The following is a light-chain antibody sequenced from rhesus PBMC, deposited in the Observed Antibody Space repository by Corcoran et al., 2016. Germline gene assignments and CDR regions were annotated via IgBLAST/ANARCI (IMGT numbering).Light chain of an antibody. J-gene: IGLJ1*01. CDR2: EVS. CDR3: SSYASSSAYI. V-gene: IGLV2-13*03. Sequence: QAAPPQSPSVSGSPGLSVTISCPSTSSDIGGYNRVSGYQQRPGKAPKLMIYEVSKRPSGVSDRFSGSTSGNTASLTISGLQAEDEADYYCSSYASSSAYIFGAGTRLTVL. CDR1: SSDIGGYNR.